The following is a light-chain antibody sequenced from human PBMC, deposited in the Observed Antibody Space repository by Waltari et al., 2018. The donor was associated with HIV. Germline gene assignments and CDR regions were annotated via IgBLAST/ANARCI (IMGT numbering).Light chain of an antibody. CDR1: NSNIGSNF. V-gene: IGLV1-47*01. Sequence: QSVPTQPPSASGTPGQRVALSCSGSNSNIGSNFVYWYQQLPGSAPKLLIYKDNQRPSGVPERFSASKSGSSSSLAISGLRSEDEAEYYCATWDDILSGYLFGTGTKVTVL. CDR2: KDN. CDR3: ATWDDILSGYL. J-gene: IGLJ1*01.